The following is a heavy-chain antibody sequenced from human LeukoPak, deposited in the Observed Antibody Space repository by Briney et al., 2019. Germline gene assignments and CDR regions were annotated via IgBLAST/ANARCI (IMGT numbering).Heavy chain of an antibody. CDR2: IRSKAYGGTT. D-gene: IGHD2-2*02. CDR3: TSGGYKIPYYYYMDV. V-gene: IGHV3-49*04. CDR1: GFTFSTYG. Sequence: TGGSLRLSCAASGFTFSTYGMHWVRQAPGKGLEWVGFIRSKAYGGTTEYAAPVKGRFTISRDDSKSVAYLQMNSLKTEDTAVYYCTSGGYKIPYYYYMDVWGKGTTVTISS. J-gene: IGHJ6*03.